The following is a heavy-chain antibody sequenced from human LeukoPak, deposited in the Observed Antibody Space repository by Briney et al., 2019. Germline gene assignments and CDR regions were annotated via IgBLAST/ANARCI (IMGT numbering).Heavy chain of an antibody. CDR3: ARDSGGGPDY. J-gene: IGHJ4*02. D-gene: IGHD4-23*01. CDR2: VYYSGGT. CDR1: GGSVSSGAYY. V-gene: IGHV4-31*03. Sequence: PSETLSLTCTVSGGSVSSGAYYWNWIRQHPGKGLEWLGYVYYSGGTYYNPSLKSRVTISVDRSKNQFSLKLSSVAAADTAVYYCARDSGGGPDYWGQGTLVTVSS.